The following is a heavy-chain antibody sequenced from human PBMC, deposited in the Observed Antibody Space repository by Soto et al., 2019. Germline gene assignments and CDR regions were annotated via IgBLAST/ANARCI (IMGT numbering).Heavy chain of an antibody. CDR3: ARVFSMITFGGVIVTGDYYYYYYMDV. D-gene: IGHD3-16*02. CDR1: GFTFSSYW. Sequence: HPGGSLRLSCAASGFTFSSYWMSWVRQAPGKGLEWVANIKQDGSEKYYVDSVKGRFTISRDNAKNSLYLQMSSLRAEDTAVYYCARVFSMITFGGVIVTGDYYYYYYMDVWGKGTTVTVSS. J-gene: IGHJ6*03. V-gene: IGHV3-7*01. CDR2: IKQDGSEK.